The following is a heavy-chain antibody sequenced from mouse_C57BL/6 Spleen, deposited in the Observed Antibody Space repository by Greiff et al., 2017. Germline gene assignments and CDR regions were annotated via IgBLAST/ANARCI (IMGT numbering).Heavy chain of an antibody. Sequence: QVQLQQSGPELVKPGASVKISCKASGYAFSSSWMNWVKQRPGKGLEWIGRIYPGDGDTNYNGKFKGKATLTADKSSSTAYMQLSSLTSEDSAVYFCARSLYYDYGGDAMDYWGQGTSVTVSS. V-gene: IGHV1-82*01. D-gene: IGHD2-4*01. CDR2: IYPGDGDT. CDR3: ARSLYYDYGGDAMDY. CDR1: GYAFSSSW. J-gene: IGHJ4*01.